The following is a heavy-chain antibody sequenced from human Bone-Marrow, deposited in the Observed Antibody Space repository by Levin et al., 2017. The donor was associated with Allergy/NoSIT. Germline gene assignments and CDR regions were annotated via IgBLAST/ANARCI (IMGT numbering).Heavy chain of an antibody. Sequence: SETLSLTCTVSGGSVSSGSYYWSWIRQPPGKGLEWIAYIYNSGSTKYNPSLKSRVTISLDTSRNQFSLRLTSLTAADTAVYCCTRGSYFGGLSFDCWGKGTLVTVSS. CDR1: GGSVSSGSYY. D-gene: IGHD4-23*01. CDR3: TRGSYFGGLSFDC. V-gene: IGHV4-61*01. J-gene: IGHJ4*02. CDR2: IYNSGST.